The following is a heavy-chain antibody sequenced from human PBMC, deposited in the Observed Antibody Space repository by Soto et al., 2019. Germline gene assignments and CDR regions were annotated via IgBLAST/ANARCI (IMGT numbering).Heavy chain of an antibody. J-gene: IGHJ4*02. V-gene: IGHV1-46*01. Sequence: ASVKVSFKASGYTFTSYYMHWVRQAPGQGLEWMGIINPSGGSTSYAQKFQGRVTMTRDTSTSTVYMELSSLRSEDTAVYYCARDRGNYYGSGSYSFDYWGQGTLVTVSS. CDR1: GYTFTSYY. CDR3: ARDRGNYYGSGSYSFDY. CDR2: INPSGGST. D-gene: IGHD3-10*01.